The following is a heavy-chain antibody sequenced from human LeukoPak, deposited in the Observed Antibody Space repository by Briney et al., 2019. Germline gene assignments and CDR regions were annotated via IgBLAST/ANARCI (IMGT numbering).Heavy chain of an antibody. CDR2: IYYSGST. D-gene: IGHD6-13*01. V-gene: IGHV4-59*08. Sequence: KPSETLSLTCTVSGGSISSYYWSWNRQPPGKGLEWIGYIYYSGSTNYNPSLKSRVTISVDTSKNQFSLKLSSVTAADTAVYYCARCEELGYSSSWSGFDYWGQGTLVTVSS. CDR1: GGSISSYY. J-gene: IGHJ4*02. CDR3: ARCEELGYSSSWSGFDY.